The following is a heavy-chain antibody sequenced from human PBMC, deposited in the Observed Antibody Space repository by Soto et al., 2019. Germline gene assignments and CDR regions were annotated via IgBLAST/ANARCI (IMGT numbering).Heavy chain of an antibody. D-gene: IGHD5-18*01. Sequence: GGSLRLSCAASGFTFSSFEMNWVRQAPGRGLEWISFITSSGRTMSYGDSVKGRFTISRDNADNSLHLQMNSLRAEDTAVYYCVRQAFSYSYAHPYFFDYWGQGILVTVSS. CDR1: GFTFSSFE. J-gene: IGHJ4*02. CDR3: VRQAFSYSYAHPYFFDY. V-gene: IGHV3-48*03. CDR2: ITSSGRTM.